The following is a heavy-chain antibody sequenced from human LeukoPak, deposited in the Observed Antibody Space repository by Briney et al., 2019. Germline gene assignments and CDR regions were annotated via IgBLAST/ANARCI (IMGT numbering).Heavy chain of an antibody. CDR1: GDSISSFSHY. CDR2: IYYSGST. J-gene: IGHJ4*02. V-gene: IGHV4-61*05. CDR3: ASHNSGSYFT. Sequence: SETLSLTCTVSGDSISSFSHYWAWIRQPPGKGLEWIGYIYYSGSTNYNPSLKSRVTISVDTSKNQFSLKLSSVTAADTAVYYCASHNSGSYFTWGQGTLVTVSS. D-gene: IGHD1-26*01.